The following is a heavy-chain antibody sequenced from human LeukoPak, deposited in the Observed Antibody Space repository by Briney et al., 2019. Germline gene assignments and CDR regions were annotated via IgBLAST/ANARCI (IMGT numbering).Heavy chain of an antibody. Sequence: KTGGSLRLSCAASGFTFSSYEMNWVRQAPGKGLEWVSYISSSGSTIYYADSVKGRFTISRDNAKNSLYLQMNSLRAEDTAVYYCARGFAGAAGTRDDAFDIWGQGTMVTVSS. CDR3: ARGFAGAAGTRDDAFDI. CDR1: GFTFSSYE. J-gene: IGHJ3*02. V-gene: IGHV3-48*03. CDR2: ISSSGSTI. D-gene: IGHD6-13*01.